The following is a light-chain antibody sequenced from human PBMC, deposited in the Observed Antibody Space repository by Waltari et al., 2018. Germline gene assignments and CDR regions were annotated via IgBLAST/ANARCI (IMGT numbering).Light chain of an antibody. V-gene: IGKV1-8*01. J-gene: IGKJ1*01. CDR2: AAS. Sequence: AIRITQSPSSLSASTGDRVTITCRASRGISSYLAWYQQKPGKAPKLLIYAASTLQSGVPSRFSGSGSGTDFTLTISCLQSEDFATYYCQQYYSYQWTFGQGTKVEIK. CDR1: RGISSY. CDR3: QQYYSYQWT.